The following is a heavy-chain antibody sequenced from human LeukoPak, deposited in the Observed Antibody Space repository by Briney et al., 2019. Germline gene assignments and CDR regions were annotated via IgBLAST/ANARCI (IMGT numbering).Heavy chain of an antibody. CDR1: GGTFSSYA. D-gene: IGHD2-2*02. CDR2: IIPIFGTA. V-gene: IGHV1-69*05. CDR3: ARSTPADIVVVPAAIDYFDY. Sequence: SVKVSCKASGGTFSSYAISWVRRAPGQGLEWMGRIIPIFGTANYAQKSQGRVTITTDESTSTAYMELSSLRSEDTAVYYCARSTPADIVVVPAAIDYFDYWGRGTLVTVSS. J-gene: IGHJ4*02.